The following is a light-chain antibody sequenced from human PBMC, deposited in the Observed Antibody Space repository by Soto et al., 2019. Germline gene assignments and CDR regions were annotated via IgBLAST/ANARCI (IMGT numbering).Light chain of an antibody. CDR1: TSDIGSYNS. CDR2: DVS. V-gene: IGLV2-11*01. CDR3: CSYAGSYTFV. Sequence: QSALTQPRSVSGSPGQSVTVSCTGTTSDIGSYNSVSWYQQHPYKAPQLIIYDVSKRPSGVPDRFSGSKSGSTASLSISGLQVEDEADYYCCSYAGSYTFVFGTGTKVTVL. J-gene: IGLJ1*01.